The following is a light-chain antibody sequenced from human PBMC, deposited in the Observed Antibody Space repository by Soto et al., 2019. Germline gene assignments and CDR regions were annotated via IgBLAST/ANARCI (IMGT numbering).Light chain of an antibody. Sequence: QSALTQPRSVSGSPGQSVTISCTGTSSDVSGYNYVSWYQQHPGKAPKLMISDVSKRPSGVPDRFSGSKSGNTASLTISGLQAEDEADYYCCSYAGNYYVFGTGTKLTVL. V-gene: IGLV2-11*01. CDR1: SSDVSGYNY. CDR3: CSYAGNYYV. J-gene: IGLJ1*01. CDR2: DVS.